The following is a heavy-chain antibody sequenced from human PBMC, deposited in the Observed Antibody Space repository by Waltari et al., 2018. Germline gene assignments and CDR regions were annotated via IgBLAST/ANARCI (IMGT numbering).Heavy chain of an antibody. V-gene: IGHV4-34*01. CDR2: INHSGRT. Sequence: QVQLQQWGAGLLKPSETLSLTCAVYGGSFSGYYWRWIRQPPGKVLEWIGEINHSGRTNYNPSLKSRVTISVDTSKNQFSLKLSSVTAADTAVYYCSRGAYQLLWGQLGYWGQGTLVTVSS. D-gene: IGHD2-2*01. CDR1: GGSFSGYY. CDR3: SRGAYQLLWGQLGY. J-gene: IGHJ4*02.